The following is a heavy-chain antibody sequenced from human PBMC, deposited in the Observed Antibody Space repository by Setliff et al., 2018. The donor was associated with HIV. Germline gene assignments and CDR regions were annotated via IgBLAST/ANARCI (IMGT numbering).Heavy chain of an antibody. D-gene: IGHD3-16*02. Sequence: PGESLKISCKTSGSNFATYWVGWVRQMPGKGLEWLGILYFGDSDPKYNPSFEGQVTISADKSIKTAFLQWRSLETSDTAMYYCARHRIVKAYYYYMDVWGKGTTVTVSS. CDR2: LYFGDSDP. CDR1: GSNFATYW. CDR3: ARHRIVKAYYYYMDV. V-gene: IGHV5-51*01. J-gene: IGHJ6*03.